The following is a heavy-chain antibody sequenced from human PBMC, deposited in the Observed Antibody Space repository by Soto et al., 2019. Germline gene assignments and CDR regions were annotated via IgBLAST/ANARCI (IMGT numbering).Heavy chain of an antibody. CDR3: ARYDSSGYYWPYYYYGMDV. J-gene: IGHJ6*02. V-gene: IGHV3-21*01. D-gene: IGHD3-22*01. CDR1: GFTFSTYS. CDR2: ISSSSSYI. Sequence: EVQLVESGGGLVKPGGSLRLSCAASGFTFSTYSMNWVRQAPGKGLEWVPSISSSSSYIYYADSVKGRFTISRDNAKNSRYLQMNSLRAEDTAVYYCARYDSSGYYWPYYYYGMDVWGQGTTVTVSS.